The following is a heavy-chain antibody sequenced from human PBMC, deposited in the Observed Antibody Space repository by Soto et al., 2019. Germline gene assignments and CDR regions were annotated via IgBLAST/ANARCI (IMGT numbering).Heavy chain of an antibody. CDR2: IYHSGST. V-gene: IGHV4-30-2*01. CDR1: GGSISSGGYS. Sequence: QLQLQESGSGLVKPSQTLSLTCAVSGGSISSGGYSWSWIRQPPGKGLEWIGYIYHSGSTYYNPSLKSRVTISVDRSKNQFSLKLSSVTAADTAVYYCARSYCSGVGCNWFAPWGQGTLVTVSS. D-gene: IGHD2-15*01. CDR3: ARSYCSGVGCNWFAP. J-gene: IGHJ5*02.